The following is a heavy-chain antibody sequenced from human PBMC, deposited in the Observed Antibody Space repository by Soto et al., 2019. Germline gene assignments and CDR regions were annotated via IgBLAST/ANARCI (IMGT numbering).Heavy chain of an antibody. CDR1: GFTFSSYA. Sequence: PGGSLRLSCAASGFTFSSYAMSWVRQAPGKGLEWVSAISGSGGSTYYADSVKGRFTISRDNSKNTLYLQMNSLRAEDTAVYYCAKGPTNYYVSSGYSMSAYWGQGTPVTVSS. D-gene: IGHD3-22*01. CDR3: AKGPTNYYVSSGYSMSAY. CDR2: ISGSGGST. V-gene: IGHV3-23*01. J-gene: IGHJ4*02.